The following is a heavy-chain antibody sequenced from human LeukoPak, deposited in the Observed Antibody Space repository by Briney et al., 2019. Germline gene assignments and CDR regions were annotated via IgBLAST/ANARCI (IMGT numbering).Heavy chain of an antibody. Sequence: SETLSLTCAVYGGSFSGYYWSWIRQPPGKGLEWIGEINHSGSTNYNPSLKSRVTISVDTSKNQFSLKLSSVTAADTAVYYCAPRRDGKNWFDPWGQGTLVTVSS. CDR3: APRRDGKNWFDP. J-gene: IGHJ5*02. CDR1: GGSFSGYY. D-gene: IGHD5-24*01. V-gene: IGHV4-34*01. CDR2: INHSGST.